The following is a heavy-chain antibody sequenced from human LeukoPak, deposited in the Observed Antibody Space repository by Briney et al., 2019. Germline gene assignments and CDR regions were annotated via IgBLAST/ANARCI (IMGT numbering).Heavy chain of an antibody. CDR3: ARDKYDSSGYDY. CDR2: ISSSSSYI. D-gene: IGHD3-22*01. CDR1: GFTFSSHS. V-gene: IGHV3-21*01. Sequence: GGSLRLSCAASGFTFSSHSMNWVRQAPGKGLEWVSSISSSSSYIYYADSVKGRFTISRDNAKNSLYLQMNSLRAEDTAVYYCARDKYDSSGYDYWGQGTLVTVSS. J-gene: IGHJ4*02.